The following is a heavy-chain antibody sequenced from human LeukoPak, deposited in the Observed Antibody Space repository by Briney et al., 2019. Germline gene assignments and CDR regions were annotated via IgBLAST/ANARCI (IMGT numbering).Heavy chain of an antibody. Sequence: SSGSTSYAQNFQGRVTMTRDTSTSTVYLELSGLRSEDTAVYYCAITPGPFDSTTNYYPFDYWGQGTLVTVSS. D-gene: IGHD2/OR15-2a*01. CDR2: SSGST. CDR3: AITPGPFDSTTNYYPFDY. J-gene: IGHJ4*02. V-gene: IGHV1-46*01.